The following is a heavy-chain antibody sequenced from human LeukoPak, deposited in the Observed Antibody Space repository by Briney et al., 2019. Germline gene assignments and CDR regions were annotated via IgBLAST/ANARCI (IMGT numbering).Heavy chain of an antibody. J-gene: IGHJ3*02. CDR3: AGLSYYYDSSGSEAFDI. CDR2: ISAYNGNT. Sequence: GASVKVSCKASGYTFTSYGISWVRQAPGQGLAWMGWISAYNGNTNYAQKLQGRVTMTTDTSTSTAYMELRSLRSDDTAVYYCAGLSYYYDSSGSEAFDIWGQGTMVTVSS. D-gene: IGHD3-22*01. CDR1: GYTFTSYG. V-gene: IGHV1-18*01.